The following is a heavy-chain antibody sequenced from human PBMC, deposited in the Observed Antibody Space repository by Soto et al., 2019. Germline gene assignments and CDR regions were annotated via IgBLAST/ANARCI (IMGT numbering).Heavy chain of an antibody. Sequence: EVQLVEAGGGLVKPGGSLRLSCAASGFTLRSYSMNWVRQAPGKGLGWVSYISSSSRYIYYADSGKGRFTISRDNAKNSLYLQMNSLRVEDTAVYYCATSGGSALAFDIWGQGTMVTVSS. J-gene: IGHJ3*02. D-gene: IGHD3-10*01. CDR1: GFTLRSYS. CDR2: ISSSSRYI. CDR3: ATSGGSALAFDI. V-gene: IGHV3-21*02.